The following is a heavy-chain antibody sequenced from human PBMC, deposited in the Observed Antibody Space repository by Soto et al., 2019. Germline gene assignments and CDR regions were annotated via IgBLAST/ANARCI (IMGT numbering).Heavy chain of an antibody. CDR2: IYYSGST. CDR1: GGSISSYY. D-gene: IGHD3-10*02. J-gene: IGHJ6*02. CDR3: AGLKRGAMFSNSYDYFCSRLAV. Sequence: SETLSLTCTVSGGSISSYYWSWIRQPPGKGLEWIGYIYYSGSTNYNPSLKSRVTISVDTSKNQFSLKLSSVTAADTAVYYCAGLKRGAMFSNSYDYFCSRLAVWGQGTTVTVSS. V-gene: IGHV4-59*01.